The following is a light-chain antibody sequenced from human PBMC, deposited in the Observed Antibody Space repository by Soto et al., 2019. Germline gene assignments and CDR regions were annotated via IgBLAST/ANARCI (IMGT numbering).Light chain of an antibody. CDR2: DVS. J-gene: IGLJ1*01. V-gene: IGLV2-11*01. CDR3: CSYAGSYTDG. Sequence: QSALTQPRSVSGSPGQSVTISCTGTSSDVGGYNYVSWYQQHPGKAPKLMIYDVSRRPSGVPDRFSGSKSGNTASLTISGLQAEDEADYYCCSYAGSYTDGFGTGTKFTVL. CDR1: SSDVGGYNY.